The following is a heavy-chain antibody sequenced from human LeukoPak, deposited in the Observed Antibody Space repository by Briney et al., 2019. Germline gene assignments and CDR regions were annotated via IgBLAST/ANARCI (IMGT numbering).Heavy chain of an antibody. CDR2: IWGQGISI. J-gene: IGHJ4*01. V-gene: IGHV3-23*01. CDR1: GFTFSDYY. D-gene: IGHD3-10*01. CDR3: AKADGNYGSGRYYYFGY. Sequence: GSLRLSCAASGFTFSDYYMGWGRQAPGKGVGLVSGIWGQGISIYYADSVKGRFTISRDNSKSTLYLVMHSMRAEDTDVYYCAKADGNYGSGRYYYFGYWGPGTLVTVSS.